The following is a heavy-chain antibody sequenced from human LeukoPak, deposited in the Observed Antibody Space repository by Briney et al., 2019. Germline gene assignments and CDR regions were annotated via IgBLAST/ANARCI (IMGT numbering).Heavy chain of an antibody. CDR2: IYYSGRT. D-gene: IGHD3-10*01. CDR3: ARHEIRINYGSGTLNWFDP. V-gene: IGHV4-39*01. J-gene: IGHJ5*02. Sequence: SETLSLTCTVSGGSINSSGYYWGWIRQPPGKGLEWIGSIYYSGRTYYNPSLKSRVTMSVDTSRNQFSLKLSSVTAADTAVYDCARHEIRINYGSGTLNWFDPWGQGTLVTVSS. CDR1: GGSINSSGYY.